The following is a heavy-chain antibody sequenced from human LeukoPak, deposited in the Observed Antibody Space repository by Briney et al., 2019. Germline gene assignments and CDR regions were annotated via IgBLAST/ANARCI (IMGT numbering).Heavy chain of an antibody. D-gene: IGHD1-1*01. J-gene: IGHJ4*02. CDR2: INHSGST. V-gene: IGHV4-34*01. Sequence: SETLSLTCAVYGGSFSGYYWSWIRQPPGKGLEWIGEINHSGSTNYNPSLKSRVTISVDKSNNQFSLNLNSVTAADTAVYYCARNGLFYFDFWGQGTLVTVSS. CDR3: ARNGLFYFDF. CDR1: GGSFSGYY.